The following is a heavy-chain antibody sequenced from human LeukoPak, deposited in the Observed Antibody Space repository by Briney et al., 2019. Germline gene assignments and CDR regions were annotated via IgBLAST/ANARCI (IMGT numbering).Heavy chain of an antibody. CDR1: GFTFSSYS. D-gene: IGHD3-22*01. CDR3: ARDLWGITMIVGPIEDY. V-gene: IGHV3-21*01. Sequence: GGSLRLSCAASGFTFSSYSMNWVRQAPGKGLEWVSSISSSSSYIYYADSVKGRFTISRGNAKNSLYLQMNSLRAEDTAVYYCARDLWGITMIVGPIEDYWGQGTLVTVSS. CDR2: ISSSSSYI. J-gene: IGHJ4*02.